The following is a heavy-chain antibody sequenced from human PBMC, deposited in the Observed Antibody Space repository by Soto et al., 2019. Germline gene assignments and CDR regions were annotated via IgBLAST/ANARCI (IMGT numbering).Heavy chain of an antibody. V-gene: IGHV3-33*01. D-gene: IGHD2-15*01. Sequence: QVQLVESGGGVVQPGRSLRLSCAASEFTFSNFGMHWVRQAPGKGLEWVAVIYYDGSNEYYADSVKGRFTISRDNSKNTLYLQMNSLTAEDTAVYYCARVDVVVAADAVDIWGQGTMVTVSS. CDR1: EFTFSNFG. J-gene: IGHJ3*02. CDR2: IYYDGSNE. CDR3: ARVDVVVAADAVDI.